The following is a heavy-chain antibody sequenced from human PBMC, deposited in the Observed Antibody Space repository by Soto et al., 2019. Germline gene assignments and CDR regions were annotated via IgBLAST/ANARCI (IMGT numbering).Heavy chain of an antibody. CDR2: ISPSGGST. Sequence: ASVKVSCKASGYTFTSYYMHWVRQAPGQGLEWMGIISPSGGSTSYAQKFQGRVTMTRDTSTSTVYMELSSLRSEDTAVYYCARERMRSNWNFGYYYGMDVWGQGTTVTVSS. J-gene: IGHJ6*02. D-gene: IGHD1-7*01. V-gene: IGHV1-46*01. CDR1: GYTFTSYY. CDR3: ARERMRSNWNFGYYYGMDV.